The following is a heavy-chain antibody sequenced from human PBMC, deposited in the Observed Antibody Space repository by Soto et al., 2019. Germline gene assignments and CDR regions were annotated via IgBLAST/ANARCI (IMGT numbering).Heavy chain of an antibody. J-gene: IGHJ4*02. Sequence: EVQLLESGGGLVQPGGSLRLSCAASGFTFSSYAMSWVRQAPGKGLEWVSAISGSGGSTYYADSVKGRFTISRDNSKNTLYLQMNSLRAEDTAVYYCAKDFARPPGPQWLAIVNSWGFDYWGQGTLVTVSS. V-gene: IGHV3-23*01. CDR2: ISGSGGST. CDR3: AKDFARPPGPQWLAIVNSWGFDY. D-gene: IGHD6-19*01. CDR1: GFTFSSYA.